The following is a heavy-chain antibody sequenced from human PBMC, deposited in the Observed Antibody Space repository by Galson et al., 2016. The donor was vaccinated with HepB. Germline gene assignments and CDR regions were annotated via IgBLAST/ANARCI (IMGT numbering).Heavy chain of an antibody. V-gene: IGHV3-48*01. CDR2: ITHTTYTI. CDR1: GFTFSLYS. J-gene: IGHJ4*02. CDR3: ASSVRGSGSPPGGY. Sequence: LRLSCAASGFTFSLYSMNWVRQAPGKGLEWVSHITHTTYTIYYADSVKGRFTISRDNAKNTLYLQMNSLRAEDTAVYYCASSVRGSGSPPGGYWGQGILVTVSS. D-gene: IGHD3-10*01.